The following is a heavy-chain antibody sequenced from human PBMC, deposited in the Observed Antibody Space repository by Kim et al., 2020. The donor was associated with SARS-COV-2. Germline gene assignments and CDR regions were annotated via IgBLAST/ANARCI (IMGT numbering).Heavy chain of an antibody. J-gene: IGHJ6*02. Sequence: SETLSLTCGVYSGSFSGHYWSWIRQPPGKGLEWIGKIHESGSTNYNQYLKRRATISIDTSKNQFSLKLSSLTATDTGFYYCARGRAGVVSAPILGLGPHYDYFIMDVWGHGTTVTVSS. CDR1: SGSFSGHY. CDR2: IHESGST. D-gene: IGHD2-2*02. V-gene: IGHV4-34*01. CDR3: ARGRAGVVSAPILGLGPHYDYFIMDV.